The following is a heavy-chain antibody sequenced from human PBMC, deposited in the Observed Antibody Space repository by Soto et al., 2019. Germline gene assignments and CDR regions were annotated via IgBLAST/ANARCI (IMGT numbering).Heavy chain of an antibody. CDR1: GFTFSNYG. CDR3: VKDRSLAVADIYYLDS. CDR2: ILGSGRTT. Sequence: PGGSLRLSCSGSGFTFSNYGMHWVRQAPGKGLESVSAILGSGRTTYYADSVKGRFTISRDNSKSTLYLQMSSLRADDTAVYYCVKDRSLAVADIYYLDSWGQGTLVTVS. J-gene: IGHJ4*02. V-gene: IGHV3-64D*06. D-gene: IGHD6-19*01.